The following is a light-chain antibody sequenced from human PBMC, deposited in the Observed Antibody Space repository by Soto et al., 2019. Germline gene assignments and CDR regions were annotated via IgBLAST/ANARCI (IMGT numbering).Light chain of an antibody. J-gene: IGKJ5*01. CDR3: KQYKEWPPFT. CDR1: QSVSSRY. CDR2: GAS. Sequence: EIVMTQSPDTLSLSPGERATLSCRASQSVSSRYLAWYQQKPGQAPRLLILGASTRATGIPARFSGSGSGTEFTLSISSLQSEDFAVYYCKQYKEWPPFTFGQGTRLEIK. V-gene: IGKV3-15*01.